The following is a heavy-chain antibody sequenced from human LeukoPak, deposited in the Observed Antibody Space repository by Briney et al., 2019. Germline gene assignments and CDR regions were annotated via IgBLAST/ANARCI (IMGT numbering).Heavy chain of an antibody. V-gene: IGHV1-69*13. CDR2: IIPIFGKA. CDR3: AAGAAAGPDAFDI. CDR1: GGTFSNYA. J-gene: IGHJ3*02. D-gene: IGHD6-13*01. Sequence: ASVTVSCKASGGTFSNYAINWVRQAPGQGLEWMGGIIPIFGKANYAQKFQGRVTITADESTRTAYMELSSLRSEDTAVYYCAAGAAAGPDAFDIWGQGTMVTVSS.